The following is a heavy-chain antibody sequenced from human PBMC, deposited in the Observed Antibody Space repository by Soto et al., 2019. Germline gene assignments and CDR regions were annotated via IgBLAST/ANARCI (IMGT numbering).Heavy chain of an antibody. Sequence: QVQLVESGGGVVQPGRSLRLSCAASGFTFSSYAMHWVRQAPGKGLEWVAVISYDGSNKCYADSVNGRFTISRDNSKNPLYLQMNSLRAEDTAVYYCARDSDYSYGYVVYYYYGMDVWGQGTQVTVSS. J-gene: IGHJ6*02. CDR3: ARDSDYSYGYVVYYYYGMDV. D-gene: IGHD5-18*01. V-gene: IGHV3-30-3*01. CDR1: GFTFSSYA. CDR2: ISYDGSNK.